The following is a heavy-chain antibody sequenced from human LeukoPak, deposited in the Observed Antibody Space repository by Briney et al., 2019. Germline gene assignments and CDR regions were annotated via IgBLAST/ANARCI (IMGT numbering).Heavy chain of an antibody. CDR1: GYSFTTFH. V-gene: IGHV1-8*03. CDR2: MNPNSGNT. J-gene: IGHJ3*02. Sequence: ASVKVSCKAAGYSFTTFHINWVRQATGQGLEWMGWMNPNSGNTGYAQKFQGRVTITRNTSISTAYMELSSLRSEDTAVYYCARSLIDYGGSYDAFDIWGRGTMVTISS. CDR3: ARSLIDYGGSYDAFDI. D-gene: IGHD4-23*01.